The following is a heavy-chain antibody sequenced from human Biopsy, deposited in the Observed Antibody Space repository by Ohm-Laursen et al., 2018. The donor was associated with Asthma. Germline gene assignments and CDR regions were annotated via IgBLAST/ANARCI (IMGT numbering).Heavy chain of an antibody. V-gene: IGHV3-53*01. D-gene: IGHD3-22*01. CDR2: IYSGGTS. CDR1: GFAVSRDH. J-gene: IGHJ4*02. Sequence: SLRLSCSASGFAVSRDHMFWVRQAQGKGLEWVSVIYSGGTSHTADSVRGRFTISRDYSKNTLYLQMHSLRAEDTAVYYCARGDSSNWSHYYFDYWGQGTLVTVSS. CDR3: ARGDSSNWSHYYFDY.